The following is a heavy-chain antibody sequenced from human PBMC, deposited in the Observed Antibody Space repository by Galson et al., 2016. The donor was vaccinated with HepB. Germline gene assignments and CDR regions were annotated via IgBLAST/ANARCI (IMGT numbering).Heavy chain of an antibody. CDR2: INSDGSST. J-gene: IGHJ4*02. CDR3: SRDFTGARDS. V-gene: IGHV3-74*01. D-gene: IGHD7-27*01. CDR1: GFTLSSFW. Sequence: SLRLSCAASGFTLSSFWMHWVRQAPGKGLVWVSRINSDGSSTGYADSVKGRFSISRDIAKNTLYLQMNSLRVDDTAVYYCSRDFTGARDSWGQGTLVSVSS.